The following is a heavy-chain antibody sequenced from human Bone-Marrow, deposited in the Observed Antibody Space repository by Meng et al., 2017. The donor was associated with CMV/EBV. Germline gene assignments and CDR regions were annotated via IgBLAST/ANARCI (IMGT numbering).Heavy chain of an antibody. V-gene: IGHV4-59*01. CDR3: SRRSYSSSCDWYDP. CDR1: GGPISSYH. J-gene: IGHJ5*02. Sequence: SDPLSLTCTVSGGPISSYHWSWIRQPPGKGLEWIGYIYDSGSTNSNPSLKSRVTISVDTSKNQFSLKLSSVTAADTAVYYCSRRSYSSSCDWYDPWGQGTLVTVSS. CDR2: IYDSGST. D-gene: IGHD6-6*01.